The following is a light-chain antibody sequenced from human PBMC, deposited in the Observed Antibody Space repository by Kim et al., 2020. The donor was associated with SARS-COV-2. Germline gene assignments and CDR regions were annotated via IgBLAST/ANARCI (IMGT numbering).Light chain of an antibody. CDR1: TSEVGAYND. CDR3: SSYTTTSTSV. Sequence: GQAITIACTGTTSEVGAYNDVSWYQQHPGKAPKLMIYDVTKRPSGVSNRFSGAKSGNTASLTISGLQAEDEADYYCSSYTTTSTSVFGGGTRLTVL. CDR2: DVT. J-gene: IGLJ2*01. V-gene: IGLV2-14*04.